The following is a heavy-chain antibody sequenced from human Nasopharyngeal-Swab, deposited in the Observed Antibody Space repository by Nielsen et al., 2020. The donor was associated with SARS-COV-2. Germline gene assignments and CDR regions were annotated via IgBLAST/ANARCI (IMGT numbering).Heavy chain of an antibody. V-gene: IGHV4-39*07. Sequence: SETLSLTCTVSGGSISSSSYYWGWIRQPPGKGLEWIGSIYYSGSTNYNPSLKSRVTISVDTSKNQFSLKLSSVTAADTAVYYCARVDDSSGYSMGDAFDIWGQGTMVTVSS. J-gene: IGHJ3*02. CDR1: GGSISSSSYY. CDR3: ARVDDSSGYSMGDAFDI. D-gene: IGHD3-22*01. CDR2: IYYSGST.